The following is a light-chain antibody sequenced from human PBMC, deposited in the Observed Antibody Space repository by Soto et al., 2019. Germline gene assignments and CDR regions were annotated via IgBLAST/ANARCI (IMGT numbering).Light chain of an antibody. V-gene: IGLV2-14*02. J-gene: IGLJ2*01. Sequence: QSALTQPASVSGSPGQSITISCTGTSRDVGSYNLVSWYQQHPGKAPKLMIYGGTKRPSGASNRFSGSNSDNTASLTISGLLAEDEADYYCSSYASSSTLVVFGGGTKVTVL. CDR2: GGT. CDR1: SRDVGSYNL. CDR3: SSYASSSTLVV.